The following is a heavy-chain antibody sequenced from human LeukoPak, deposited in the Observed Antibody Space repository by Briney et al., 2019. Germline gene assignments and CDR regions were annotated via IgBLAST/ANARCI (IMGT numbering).Heavy chain of an antibody. Sequence: GGSLRLSCAASGFTVSSNYMNWVRQAPGKGLEWVSAISGSGGSTYYADSVKGRFTISRDNSKNTLYLQMNSLRAEDTAVYYCAKDVLDYGDYLRYFDYWGQGTLVTVSS. CDR3: AKDVLDYGDYLRYFDY. J-gene: IGHJ4*02. V-gene: IGHV3-23*01. CDR2: ISGSGGST. CDR1: GFTVSSNY. D-gene: IGHD4-17*01.